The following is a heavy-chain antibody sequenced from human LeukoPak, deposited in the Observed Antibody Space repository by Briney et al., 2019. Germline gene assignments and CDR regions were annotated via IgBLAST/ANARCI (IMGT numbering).Heavy chain of an antibody. V-gene: IGHV3-30-3*01. CDR2: ISYDGSNK. Sequence: PGGSLRLSCAASGFTFSNAWMSWVRQAPGKGLEWVAVISYDGSNKYYADSVKGRFTISRDNSKNTLYLQMNSLRAEDTAVYYCARDKNWKGDYWGQGTLVTVSS. CDR3: ARDKNWKGDY. J-gene: IGHJ4*02. CDR1: GFTFSNAW. D-gene: IGHD1-1*01.